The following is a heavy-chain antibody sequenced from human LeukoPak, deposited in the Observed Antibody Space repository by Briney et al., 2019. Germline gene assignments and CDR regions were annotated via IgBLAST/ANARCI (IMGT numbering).Heavy chain of an antibody. CDR3: AALGYCSGGSCYYIDY. Sequence: ASVKVSCKASGYTFTSYGISWVRQAPGQGLEWMGWISAYNGNTNYAQKLQGRVTMTTDTSTSTAYMELRSLRSEDTAVYYCAALGYCSGGSCYYIDYWGQGTLVTVSS. CDR1: GYTFTSYG. J-gene: IGHJ4*02. D-gene: IGHD2-15*01. CDR2: ISAYNGNT. V-gene: IGHV1-18*01.